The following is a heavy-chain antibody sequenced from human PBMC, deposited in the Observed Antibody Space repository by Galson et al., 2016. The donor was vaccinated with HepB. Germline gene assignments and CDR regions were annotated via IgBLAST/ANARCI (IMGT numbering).Heavy chain of an antibody. Sequence: SLRLSCAASGFTFSRYWMSWVRQAPGKGLEWVANIKEDASDKSYVDSVKGRFTISRDNAKNSVYLQMNSLRVEDTAVYYCARDKGTALYGFYGGQGILVTVST. CDR1: GFTFSRYW. J-gene: IGHJ4*02. D-gene: IGHD3-10*01. CDR3: ARDKGTALYGFY. CDR2: IKEDASDK. V-gene: IGHV3-7*01.